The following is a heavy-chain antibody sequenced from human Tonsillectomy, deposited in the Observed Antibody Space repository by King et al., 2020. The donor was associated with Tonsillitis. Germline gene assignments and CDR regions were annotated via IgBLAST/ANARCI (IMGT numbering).Heavy chain of an antibody. Sequence: VQLVESGGGLVQPGGSLRLSCAASGFTFSSYSMNWVRQAPGKGLEWVSYISSSSSTIYYADSVKGRFTISRDNAKNSLYLQMNSLRDEDTAVYYCARDGTTRSGYLAYYYYGMDVWGQGTTLTVSS. J-gene: IGHJ6*02. CDR2: ISSSSSTI. CDR3: ARDGTTRSGYLAYYYYGMDV. CDR1: GFTFSSYS. D-gene: IGHD3-22*01. V-gene: IGHV3-48*02.